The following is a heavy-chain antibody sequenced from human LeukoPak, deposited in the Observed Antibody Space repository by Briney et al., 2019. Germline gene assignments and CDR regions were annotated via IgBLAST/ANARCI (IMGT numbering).Heavy chain of an antibody. CDR2: IYPGDSDT. J-gene: IGHJ4*02. V-gene: IGHV5-51*01. Sequence: GESLKISCKGSGYSFTSHWIVWVRQMPGKGLEWMGIIYPGDSDTRYSPSFQGQVTISADKSISTAYLQWSSLKVSDTAMYYCARFSAWEVLPDYWGQGTLVTVSS. D-gene: IGHD1-26*01. CDR3: ARFSAWEVLPDY. CDR1: GYSFTSHW.